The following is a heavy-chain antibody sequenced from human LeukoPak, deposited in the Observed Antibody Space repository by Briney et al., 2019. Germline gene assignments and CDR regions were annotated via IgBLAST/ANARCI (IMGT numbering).Heavy chain of an antibody. Sequence: GGSLRLSCAASGFTFSSYAMNWVRQAPGKGLEWVSYITSSSSIIYYADSVKGRFTISRDNAKNSLYLQMNSLRDEDTAVYYCARRATVVTHFDYWGQGTLVTVSS. CDR1: GFTFSSYA. CDR3: ARRATVVTHFDY. D-gene: IGHD4-23*01. CDR2: ITSSSSII. J-gene: IGHJ4*02. V-gene: IGHV3-48*02.